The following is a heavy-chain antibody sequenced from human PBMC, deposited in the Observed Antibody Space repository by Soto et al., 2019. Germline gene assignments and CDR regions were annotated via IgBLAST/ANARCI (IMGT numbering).Heavy chain of an antibody. CDR2: IYYSGST. J-gene: IGHJ4*02. D-gene: IGHD4-17*01. CDR3: ARALGGVTTHFDY. V-gene: IGHV4-59*01. CDR1: GGSISSYY. Sequence: QVQLQESGPGLVKPSETLSLTCTVSGGSISSYYWSWIRQPPGKGLEWIGYIYYSGSTNYNPSLKSRVTISVDTSKNQFSLKLSSVTAADTAVYYCARALGGVTTHFDYWGQGTLVTVSS.